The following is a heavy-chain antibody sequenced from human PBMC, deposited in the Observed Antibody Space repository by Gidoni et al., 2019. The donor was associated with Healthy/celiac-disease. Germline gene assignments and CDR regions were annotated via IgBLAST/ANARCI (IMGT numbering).Heavy chain of an antibody. CDR2: INSDGSST. Sequence: EVQLVESGGGLVQPGGSLRLSCAASGFTFSSYWMHWVRQAPGKGLVWVSRINSDGSSTSYADSVKGRFTISRDNAKNTLYLQMNSLRAEDTAVYYCARDHGSGSYFPQGFDYWGQGTLVTVSS. V-gene: IGHV3-74*01. D-gene: IGHD3-10*01. CDR1: GFTFSSYW. CDR3: ARDHGSGSYFPQGFDY. J-gene: IGHJ4*02.